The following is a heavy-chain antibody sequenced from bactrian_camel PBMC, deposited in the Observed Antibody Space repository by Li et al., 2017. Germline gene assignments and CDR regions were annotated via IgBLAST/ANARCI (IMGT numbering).Heavy chain of an antibody. J-gene: IGHJ4*01. CDR3: ATSPGRWIACQCSQMSRADFPY. D-gene: IGHD3*01. V-gene: IGHV3S1*01. CDR1: PWYITNFC. Sequence: VQLVESGGGSVQAGGSLRLSCAPGPWYITNFCLGWFRQAPGKQREGVASIHTEPGSTHYADSVKGRFTISKDNAKNTLYLQMNSLKPEDTAMYYCATSPGRWIACQCSQMSRADFPYWGQGTQVTVS. CDR2: IHTEPGST.